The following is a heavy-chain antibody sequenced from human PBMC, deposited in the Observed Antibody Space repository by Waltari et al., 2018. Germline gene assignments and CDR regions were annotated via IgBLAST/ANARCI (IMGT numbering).Heavy chain of an antibody. CDR1: GYTFTSYD. D-gene: IGHD3-16*01. Sequence: QVQLVQPGAEVTKPGASVKVSCKASGYTFTSYDLNRVRQATGQGLERMGWMNPNSGNTGEAQEFQGRVTITRNASISTADMELSSLRSEDTAVYYCARGIRHDAFDIWGQGTMVTVSS. J-gene: IGHJ3*02. CDR3: ARGIRHDAFDI. CDR2: MNPNSGNT. V-gene: IGHV1-8*03.